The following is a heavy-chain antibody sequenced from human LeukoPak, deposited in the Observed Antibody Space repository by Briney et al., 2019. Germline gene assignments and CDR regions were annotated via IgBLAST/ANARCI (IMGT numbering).Heavy chain of an antibody. J-gene: IGHJ6*03. V-gene: IGHV4-59*01. CDR3: ARVGTGEIVVPAASIYYYYYMDV. CDR2: IYYSGST. Sequence: SETLSLTCTVSGGSISSYYWSWIRQPPGKGLEWIGYIYYSGSTNYNPSLKSRVTISVDTSKNQFSLKLSSVTAADTAVYYCARVGTGEIVVPAASIYYYYYMDVWGKGTTVTISS. D-gene: IGHD2-2*01. CDR1: GGSISSYY.